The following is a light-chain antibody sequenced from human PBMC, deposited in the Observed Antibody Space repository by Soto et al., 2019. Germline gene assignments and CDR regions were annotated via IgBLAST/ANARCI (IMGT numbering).Light chain of an antibody. V-gene: IGLV2-23*02. J-gene: IGLJ1*01. CDR3: CSSGGSPTYV. CDR1: SSNVGSYKL. Sequence: QSALTQPASVSGSPGQSITISCTGTSSNVGSYKLVSWYQQHPGKAPKLMIFEVNKRPSGVSNRFSGSKSGNTASLTISGLKVEDEADYYCCSSGGSPTYVFGTGTTLTVL. CDR2: EVN.